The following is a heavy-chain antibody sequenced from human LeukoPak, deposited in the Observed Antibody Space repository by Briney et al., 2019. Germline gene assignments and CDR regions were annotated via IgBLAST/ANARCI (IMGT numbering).Heavy chain of an antibody. CDR1: GYTFTGYY. CDR3: ARDGTMVRAFDL. Sequence: ASVKVSCKASGYTFTGYYMHWVRQAPGQGLEWMGWINPNSGGTNYAQKFQGRVTITRDTSASTAYMELSSLRSEDTAVYYCARDGTMVRAFDLWGRGTLVTVSS. J-gene: IGHJ2*01. D-gene: IGHD3-10*01. CDR2: INPNSGGT. V-gene: IGHV1-2*02.